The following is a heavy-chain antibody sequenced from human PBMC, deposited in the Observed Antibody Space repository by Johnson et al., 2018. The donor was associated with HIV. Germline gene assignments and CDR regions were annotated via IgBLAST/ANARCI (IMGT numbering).Heavy chain of an antibody. Sequence: VQLVESGGGLVQPGRSLRLSCAASGFTFDDYAMHWVRQAPGKGLEWVSGISGSGTTIYYADSVKGRFTISRDNAKNSLYLQMNSLRAEDMAVYYCAREGRSENYYNAFDIWGQGTMVTVSS. CDR2: ISGSGTTI. J-gene: IGHJ3*02. D-gene: IGHD1-7*01. CDR1: GFTFDDYA. V-gene: IGHV3-9*03. CDR3: AREGRSENYYNAFDI.